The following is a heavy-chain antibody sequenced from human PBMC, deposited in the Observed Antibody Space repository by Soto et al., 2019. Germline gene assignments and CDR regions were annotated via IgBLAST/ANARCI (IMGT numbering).Heavy chain of an antibody. J-gene: IGHJ4*02. D-gene: IGHD6-19*01. V-gene: IGHV3-23*01. CDR1: GFTFGSHA. CDR2: ISGSGGST. Sequence: PGGSLRLSCAASGFTFGSHAMSWVRQAPGKGLEWVSAISGSGGSTSYADSVKGRFTISRDNSKNTVYLQMSSLRVDDTAVYYCAKDRSSGWYRPDAFDYWGQGILVTVSS. CDR3: AKDRSSGWYRPDAFDY.